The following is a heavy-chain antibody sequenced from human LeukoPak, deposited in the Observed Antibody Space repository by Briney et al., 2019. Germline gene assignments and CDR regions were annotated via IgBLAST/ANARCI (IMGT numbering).Heavy chain of an antibody. CDR3: ARDLVGGWDDSSGYYYGYFDY. CDR2: INSNGDEI. J-gene: IGHJ4*02. Sequence: GGSLRLSCAASGFTFSTYAVTWVRQAPGKGLEWVSGINSNGDEIYYADSVRGRFTISRNNSKNTLYLQMNSLRAEGTAVYYCARDLVGGWDDSSGYYYGYFDYWGQGTLVTVSS. D-gene: IGHD3-22*01. V-gene: IGHV3-23*01. CDR1: GFTFSTYA.